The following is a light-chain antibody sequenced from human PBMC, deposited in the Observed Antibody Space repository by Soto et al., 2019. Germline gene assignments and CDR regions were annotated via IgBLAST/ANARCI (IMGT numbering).Light chain of an antibody. J-gene: IGKJ4*01. CDR2: GAS. Sequence: EIVMTQSAATLSVSPGERATLSCRASQSVSSNLVWYQQKPGQAPRLLIYGASTRATGIPARFSGSGSGTEFTLTISSLQYEDFAVYYCQQYLNWLTFGGGTKVEIK. V-gene: IGKV3-15*01. CDR1: QSVSSN. CDR3: QQYLNWLT.